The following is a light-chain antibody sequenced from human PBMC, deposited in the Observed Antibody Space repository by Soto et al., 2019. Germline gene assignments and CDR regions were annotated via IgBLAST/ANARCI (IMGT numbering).Light chain of an antibody. J-gene: IGKJ5*01. V-gene: IGKV3D-20*02. CDR1: QSVSSSY. Sequence: IVLTQSPGTLSLSPGERATLSCRASQSVSSSYLAWYQQKPGQAPRLLIYGASSRATGIPDRFSGSGSGTDFTLTISRLEHEDFAVYYCHQRSSWTITFGQGTRLEIK. CDR2: GAS. CDR3: HQRSSWTIT.